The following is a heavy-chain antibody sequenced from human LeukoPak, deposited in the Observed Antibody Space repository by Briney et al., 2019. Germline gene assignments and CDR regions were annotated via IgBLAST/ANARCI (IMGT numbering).Heavy chain of an antibody. CDR2: ISSSGATI. V-gene: IGHV3-48*03. D-gene: IGHD2-15*01. CDR3: ARTSANYFDY. J-gene: IGHJ4*02. CDR1: GFTFTNYE. Sequence: GGSLRLSCAASGFTFTNYEMNWVRQAPGKGLEWVSYISSSGATIYYADSVKGRFFISRDNAKYSLYLQINSLRAEDTAVYYCARTSANYFDYWGQGTLVTVSS.